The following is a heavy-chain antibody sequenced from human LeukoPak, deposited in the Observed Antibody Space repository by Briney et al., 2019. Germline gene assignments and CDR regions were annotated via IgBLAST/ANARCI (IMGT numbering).Heavy chain of an antibody. CDR1: GYTFTSYD. Sequence: ASVKVSCKASGYTFTSYDINWVRQATGQGLEWMGWMNPNSGNTGYAQKFQGRVTMTRNTSISTAYMELSSLRSEDTAVYYCARDRAIHSSEDYYYGMDVWGQGTTVTVSS. CDR3: ARDRAIHSSEDYYYGMDV. D-gene: IGHD6-19*01. CDR2: MNPNSGNT. J-gene: IGHJ6*02. V-gene: IGHV1-8*01.